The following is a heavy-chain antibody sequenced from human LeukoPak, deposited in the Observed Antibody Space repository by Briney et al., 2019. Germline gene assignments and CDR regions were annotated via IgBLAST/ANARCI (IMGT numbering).Heavy chain of an antibody. CDR2: IWFDGSGT. D-gene: IGHD2/OR15-2a*01. CDR3: ARHASTHYFDS. CDR1: GFTFSNYG. V-gene: IGHV3-33*01. Sequence: XGSLRLSCVASGFTFSNYGMHWVRQAPGKGLEWVAIIWFDGSGTYYADSVKGRVTFSRDNSKITLYLQMNSLRAEDTAMYYCARHASTHYFDSWGQGTLVTVSS. J-gene: IGHJ4*02.